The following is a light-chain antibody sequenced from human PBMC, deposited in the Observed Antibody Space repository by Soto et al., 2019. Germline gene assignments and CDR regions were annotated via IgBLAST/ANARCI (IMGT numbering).Light chain of an antibody. CDR1: QSISYF. V-gene: IGKV1-39*01. CDR2: GAS. Sequence: DIQMTQSPSSLSASVGDRVTISCRASQSISYFLNWYQQKPGKAPKLLIYGASSLQSGVPSRFSGSGSGTDFTLTISSLQPEDFATYYCQQSYSSLPLTFGGGTKVVIK. CDR3: QQSYSSLPLT. J-gene: IGKJ4*01.